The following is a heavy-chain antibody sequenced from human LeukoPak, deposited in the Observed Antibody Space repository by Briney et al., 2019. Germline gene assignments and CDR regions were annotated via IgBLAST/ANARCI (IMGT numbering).Heavy chain of an antibody. V-gene: IGHV1-69*01. Sequence: SVKVSCKASGGTFSSYAISWVRQAPGQGLEWMGGIIPIFGTANYAQKFQGRVTITADESTGTAYTELSSLRSEDTAVYYCATRQLGGYYFDYWGQGTLVTVSS. D-gene: IGHD2-2*01. CDR2: IIPIFGTA. J-gene: IGHJ4*02. CDR1: GGTFSSYA. CDR3: ATRQLGGYYFDY.